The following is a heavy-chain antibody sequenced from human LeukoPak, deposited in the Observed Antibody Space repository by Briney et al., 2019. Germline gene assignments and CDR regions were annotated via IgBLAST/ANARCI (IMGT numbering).Heavy chain of an antibody. V-gene: IGHV1-69*13. CDR3: ARADRITMVRGVMENAFDI. CDR2: IIPIFGTA. J-gene: IGHJ3*02. D-gene: IGHD3-10*01. CDR1: GGTFSSYA. Sequence: ASVKVSCKASGGTFSSYAISWVRQAPGQGLGWMGGIIPIFGTANYAQKFQGRVTITADESTSTAYMELSSLRSEDTAVYYCARADRITMVRGVMENAFDIWGQGTMVTVSS.